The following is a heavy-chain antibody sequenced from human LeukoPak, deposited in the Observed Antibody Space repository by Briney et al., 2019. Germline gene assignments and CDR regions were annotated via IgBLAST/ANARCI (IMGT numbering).Heavy chain of an antibody. D-gene: IGHD3-22*01. Sequence: GGSLRLSCAASGFTFHDYAMHWVRQAPGQGLEWVSGLSWDSANIGYADSVKGRFTISRDNAKNSLYLQMNSLRVEDAALYYCAKSPYYDDSSGSPFDFWGQGTLVTVSS. CDR2: LSWDSANI. V-gene: IGHV3-9*01. CDR1: GFTFHDYA. CDR3: AKSPYYDDSSGSPFDF. J-gene: IGHJ4*02.